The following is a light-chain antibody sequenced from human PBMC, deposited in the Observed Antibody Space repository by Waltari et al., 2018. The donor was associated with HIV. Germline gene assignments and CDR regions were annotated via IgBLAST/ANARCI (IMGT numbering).Light chain of an antibody. CDR1: RSNIGRNT. CDR3: AAWDDSLNGWV. Sequence: QSVLTQPPSASGTPGQRVTISCSGSRSNIGRNTVSWYQKLPESAPNLFIYSNNQRPSGVPDRCSGSKSGSSASLAIIGLQSEDEADYYCAAWDDSLNGWVFGGGTKLTVV. CDR2: SNN. J-gene: IGLJ3*02. V-gene: IGLV1-44*01.